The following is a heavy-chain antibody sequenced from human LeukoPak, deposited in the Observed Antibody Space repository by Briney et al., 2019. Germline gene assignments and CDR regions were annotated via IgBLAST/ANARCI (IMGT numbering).Heavy chain of an antibody. V-gene: IGHV4-31*03. Sequence: SETLSLTCTVSGGSISSGGYYWSWIRQHPGKGLEWIGYIYYSGSTYYNPSLKSRVTISVDTSKNQFSLKLSSVTAADTAVYYCARDLCLGYCSSTSCEHNWFDPWGQGTPVTVSS. CDR3: ARDLCLGYCSSTSCEHNWFDP. J-gene: IGHJ5*02. CDR1: GGSISSGGYY. CDR2: IYYSGST. D-gene: IGHD2-2*01.